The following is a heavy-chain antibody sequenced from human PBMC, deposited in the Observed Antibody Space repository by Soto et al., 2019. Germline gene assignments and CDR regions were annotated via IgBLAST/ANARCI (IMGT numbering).Heavy chain of an antibody. D-gene: IGHD2-15*01. CDR1: GYTITSYA. CDR3: AREVGYCSGGSCYVRYYYYYYMDV. CDR2: INAGNGNT. V-gene: IGHV1-3*01. J-gene: IGHJ6*03. Sequence: QVQLVQSGAEVKKPGASVEVSCKASGYTITSYAMHWVRQAPGQRLEWMGWINAGNGNTKYSQKFQGRVTITRDTSASTAYMELSSLRSEDTAVYYCAREVGYCSGGSCYVRYYYYYYMDVWGKGTTVTVSS.